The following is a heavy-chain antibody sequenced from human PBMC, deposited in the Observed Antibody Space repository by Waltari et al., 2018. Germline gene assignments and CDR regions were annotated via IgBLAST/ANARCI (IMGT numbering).Heavy chain of an antibody. J-gene: IGHJ4*02. CDR3: ARHVYTTLDY. CDR2: IYHSGST. V-gene: IGHV4-38-2*01. CDR1: GFTFSSYS. D-gene: IGHD3-16*01. Sequence: VQLVESGGGLVKPGGSLRLSCAASGFTFSSYSMNWVRQAPGKGLEWIGNIYHSGSTYYNPSLKSRVTISVDTSKNQFSLKLSSVTAADTAVYYCARHVYTTLDYWGQGTLVTVSS.